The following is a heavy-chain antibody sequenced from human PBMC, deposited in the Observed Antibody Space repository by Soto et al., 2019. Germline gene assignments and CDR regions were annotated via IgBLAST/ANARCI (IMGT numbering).Heavy chain of an antibody. Sequence: ASVKVSCKASGGTFSSYAISWVRQAPGQGLEWMGGIIPIFGTANYAQKFQGRVTITADESTSTAYMELSSLRSEDTAVYYCARSGAYYYDSSGYYFDYWGQGTLVTVSS. J-gene: IGHJ4*02. V-gene: IGHV1-69*13. CDR2: IIPIFGTA. CDR1: GGTFSSYA. D-gene: IGHD3-22*01. CDR3: ARSGAYYYDSSGYYFDY.